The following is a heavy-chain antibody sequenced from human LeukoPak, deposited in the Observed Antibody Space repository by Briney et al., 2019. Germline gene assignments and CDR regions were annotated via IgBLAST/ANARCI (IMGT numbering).Heavy chain of an antibody. Sequence: GGSLRLSCAASAFTFSRYAMHWVRQAPGKGLEYVSGISSNGGSTYYANSVEGRFTISRDNSKNIVKLQMGSLRVEDTAVYHCARMTLYGSGTVDWGQGILVTVSS. CDR3: ARMTLYGSGTVD. CDR2: ISSNGGST. V-gene: IGHV3-64*01. D-gene: IGHD3-10*01. CDR1: AFTFSRYA. J-gene: IGHJ4*02.